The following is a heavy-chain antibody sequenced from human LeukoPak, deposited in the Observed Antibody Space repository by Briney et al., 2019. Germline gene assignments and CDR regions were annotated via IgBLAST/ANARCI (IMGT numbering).Heavy chain of an antibody. Sequence: GGPLRLSCAASGFTFSSYAMSWVRQAPGKGLEWVSAISGSGGSTYYADSVKGRFTISRDNSKNTLYLQMNSLRAEDTAVYYCAKESAYYYGSGSSVFDYWGQGTLVTVSS. CDR3: AKESAYYYGSGSSVFDY. V-gene: IGHV3-23*01. D-gene: IGHD3-10*01. CDR1: GFTFSSYA. CDR2: ISGSGGST. J-gene: IGHJ4*02.